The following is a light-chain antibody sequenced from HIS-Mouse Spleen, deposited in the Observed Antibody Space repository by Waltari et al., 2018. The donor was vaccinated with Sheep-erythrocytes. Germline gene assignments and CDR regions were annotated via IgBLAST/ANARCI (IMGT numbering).Light chain of an antibody. Sequence: QSALTQPRSVSGSPGQSVTISCTGTSSDVGGYNYVSWYQQHPGKAPKLMIYDVSKRPSGAPARFSGSKSGNTASLTLSGLQAEDEADYYCCSYAGSYNHVFATGTKVTVL. CDR1: SSDVGGYNY. J-gene: IGLJ1*01. CDR3: CSYAGSYNHV. CDR2: DVS. V-gene: IGLV2-11*01.